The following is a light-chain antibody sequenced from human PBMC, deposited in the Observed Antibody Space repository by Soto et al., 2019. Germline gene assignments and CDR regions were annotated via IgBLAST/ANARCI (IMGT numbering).Light chain of an antibody. J-gene: IGKJ1*01. V-gene: IGKV1-5*01. CDR3: QQYNSYYPSWT. CDR1: QSISSW. CDR2: DAS. Sequence: DIQRTQSPSTLSASVGDRVTITCRARQSISSWLAWSQQNPGKAPKLLIYDASSLESGDPSTFSGSGAETEFTLTSSSLQPDDFATYQCQQYNSYYPSWTFGQGTQVEIQ.